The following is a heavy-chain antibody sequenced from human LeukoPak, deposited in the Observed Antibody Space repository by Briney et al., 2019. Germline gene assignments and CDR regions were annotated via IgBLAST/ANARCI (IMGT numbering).Heavy chain of an antibody. V-gene: IGHV4-59*01. J-gene: IGHJ4*02. Sequence: SETLSLTCTVSGGSISSYYWSWIRQPPGKGLEWIGYIYYSGSTNYNPSLKSRVTILVDTSKNQFSLKLSSVTAADTAVYYCARVTPRTAMVTGPFDYWGQGTLVTVSS. D-gene: IGHD5-18*01. CDR1: GGSISSYY. CDR3: ARVTPRTAMVTGPFDY. CDR2: IYYSGST.